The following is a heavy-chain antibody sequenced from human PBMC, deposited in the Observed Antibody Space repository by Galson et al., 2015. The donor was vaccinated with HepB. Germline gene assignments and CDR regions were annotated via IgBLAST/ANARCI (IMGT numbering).Heavy chain of an antibody. D-gene: IGHD5/OR15-5a*01. J-gene: IGHJ4*02. CDR3: ATGYSVPNHFDY. CDR2: ISSSSSYI. CDR1: GFTFSSYS. Sequence: SLRLSCAASGFTFSSYSMNWVRQAPGKGLEWVSSISSSSSYIYYADSVKGRFTISRDNAKNSLYLQMNSLRAEDTAVYYCATGYSVPNHFDYWGQGTLVSVSP. V-gene: IGHV3-21*01.